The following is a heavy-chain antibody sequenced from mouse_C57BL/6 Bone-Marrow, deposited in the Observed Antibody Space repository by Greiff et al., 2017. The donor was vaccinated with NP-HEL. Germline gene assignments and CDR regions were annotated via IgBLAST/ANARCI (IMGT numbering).Heavy chain of an antibody. CDR3: ARIEIYYYGSSYAKDY. Sequence: EVQLQESGGGLVKPGGSLKLSCAASGFTFSDYGMHWVRQAPEKGLEWVAYISSGSSTIYYADTVKGRFTISRDNAKNTLFLQMTSLRSEDTAMYYCARIEIYYYGSSYAKDYWGQGTSVTVSS. D-gene: IGHD1-1*01. CDR1: GFTFSDYG. J-gene: IGHJ4*01. V-gene: IGHV5-17*01. CDR2: ISSGSSTI.